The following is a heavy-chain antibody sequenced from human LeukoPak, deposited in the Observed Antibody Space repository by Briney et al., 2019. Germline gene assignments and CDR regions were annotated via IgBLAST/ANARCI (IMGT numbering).Heavy chain of an antibody. CDR1: GGTFSSYT. D-gene: IGHD3-22*01. CDR2: ISDYNGNT. V-gene: IGHV1-18*01. CDR3: ARGDYYDSSGYFPGMNY. Sequence: ASVKVSXKASGGTFSSYTISWVRQAPGQGLEWMGWISDYNGNTNYAQKFQGRVTMTTDTSTSTAYMELRSLRSDDTAVYYCARGDYYDSSGYFPGMNYWGQGTLVTVSS. J-gene: IGHJ4*02.